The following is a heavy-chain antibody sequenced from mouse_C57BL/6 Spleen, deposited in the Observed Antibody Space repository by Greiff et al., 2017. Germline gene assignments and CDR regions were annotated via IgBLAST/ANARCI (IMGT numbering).Heavy chain of an antibody. J-gene: IGHJ2*01. Sequence: SGYSFTGHYMNWVKQSPEKSFEWIGEINPSTGGTTYNQKFKAKATLTVDKSSSTAYMQLNSLTSEDSAVYCCAVWDYWGQGTTLTVSS. CDR3: AVWDY. V-gene: IGHV1-42*01. CDR1: GYSFTGHY. CDR2: INPSTGGT.